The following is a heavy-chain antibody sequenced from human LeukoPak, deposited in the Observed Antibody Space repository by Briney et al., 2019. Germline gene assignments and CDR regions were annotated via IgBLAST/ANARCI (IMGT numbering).Heavy chain of an antibody. Sequence: GGSLRLSCAASGFTFSSYAMTWVRQAPGKGLEWVSAISGSGGSTYYADSVKGRFTISRDNSKNTLYLQMNSLRAEDTAVYYCAKGRGVVYYGSGSYYNPFDYWGQGTLVTVSS. CDR3: AKGRGVVYYGSGSYYNPFDY. J-gene: IGHJ4*02. CDR2: ISGSGGST. CDR1: GFTFSSYA. D-gene: IGHD3-10*01. V-gene: IGHV3-23*01.